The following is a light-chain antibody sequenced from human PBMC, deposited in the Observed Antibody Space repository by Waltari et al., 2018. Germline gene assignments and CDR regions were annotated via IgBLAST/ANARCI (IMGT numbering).Light chain of an antibody. CDR3: QQYDYYRT. CDR2: KSS. Sequence: DLQMNQFPSALSASIGDRVTITCRASQSIDIWLAWYQQKPGKPPKNLIYKSSILQSGVPSRFSGSGSGTEFTLTIANLQPDDSAVYYCQQYDYYRTFGQGTKVEV. V-gene: IGKV1-5*03. J-gene: IGKJ1*01. CDR1: QSIDIW.